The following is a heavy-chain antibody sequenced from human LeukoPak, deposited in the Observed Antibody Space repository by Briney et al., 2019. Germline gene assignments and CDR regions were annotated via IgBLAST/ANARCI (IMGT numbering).Heavy chain of an antibody. J-gene: IGHJ4*02. CDR2: IYSGGST. Sequence: PGGSLRLSCAASGFTVSSNYMSWVRQAPGKGLEWVSVIYSGGSTYYADSVKGRFTISRDNSKNTLYLQMNSLRAEDTAVYYCAREYDFWSGYYPLDYWGQGTLVTVSS. V-gene: IGHV3-53*01. CDR3: AREYDFWSGYYPLDY. CDR1: GFTVSSNY. D-gene: IGHD3-3*01.